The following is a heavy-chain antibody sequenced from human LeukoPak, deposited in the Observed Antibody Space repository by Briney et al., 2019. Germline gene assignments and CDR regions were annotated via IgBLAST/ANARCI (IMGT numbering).Heavy chain of an antibody. CDR3: AKGIYSSGWSYFDY. V-gene: IGHV3-23*01. CDR2: LSGSGITT. D-gene: IGHD6-19*01. Sequence: PGGSLRLSCAASGFTFSSYAMHWVRHAPGKGLEWVSTLSGSGITTYYAGSVKGRFTISRDNSKNTLYLQMNSLRAEDTAVYYCAKGIYSSGWSYFDYWGHGTLVTVSS. J-gene: IGHJ4*01. CDR1: GFTFSSYA.